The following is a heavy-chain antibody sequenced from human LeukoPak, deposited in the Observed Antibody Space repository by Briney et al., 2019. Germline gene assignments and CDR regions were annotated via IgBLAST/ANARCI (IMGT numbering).Heavy chain of an antibody. CDR3: ARGRYHRDSSGYYDY. J-gene: IGHJ4*02. Sequence: GGSLRLSCAASGFTFSSYAMSWVRQAPGKGLEWVSAISGSGGSTNYADSVKGRFSISRDNSKNTLHLQMNSLRAEDTAVYYCARGRYHRDSSGYYDYWGQGTLVTVSS. CDR2: ISGSGGST. D-gene: IGHD3-22*01. V-gene: IGHV3-23*01. CDR1: GFTFSSYA.